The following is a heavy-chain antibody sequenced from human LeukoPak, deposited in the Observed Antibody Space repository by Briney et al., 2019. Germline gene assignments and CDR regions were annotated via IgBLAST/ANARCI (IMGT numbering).Heavy chain of an antibody. CDR2: INPNSGGT. D-gene: IGHD1-14*01. CDR1: GGTFSSYA. Sequence: VASVKVSCKASGGTFSSYAISWVRQAPGQGLEWMGWINPNSGGTNYAQKFQGRVTMTRDTSISTAYMELSRLRSDDTAVYYCARDLRGGITDYWGQGTLVTVSS. CDR3: ARDLRGGITDY. V-gene: IGHV1-2*02. J-gene: IGHJ4*02.